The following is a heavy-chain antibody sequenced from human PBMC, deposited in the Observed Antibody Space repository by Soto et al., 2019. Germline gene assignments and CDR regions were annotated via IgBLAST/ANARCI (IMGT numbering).Heavy chain of an antibody. J-gene: IGHJ6*02. CDR1: GYTFTGYY. V-gene: IGHV1-2*04. CDR3: ARKSGYNYYYGMDV. CDR2: INPNSGGP. Sequence: GASVKVSCKASGYTFTGYYMHWVRQAPGQGLEWMGWINPNSGGPKYAPKVQGWVTMTRDTSISTAYMELSRLRSDDTAVYYCARKSGYNYYYGMDVWGQGTTVTVSS. D-gene: IGHD3-16*02.